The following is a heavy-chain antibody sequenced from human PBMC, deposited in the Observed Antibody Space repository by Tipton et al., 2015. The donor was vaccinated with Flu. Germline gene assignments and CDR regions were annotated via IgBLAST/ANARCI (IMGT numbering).Heavy chain of an antibody. CDR1: GGSISSYH. CDR2: MHHSGGT. V-gene: IGHV4-59*01. J-gene: IGHJ6*02. CDR3: AKEGLTYYGMDV. Sequence: TLSLTCTVSGGSISSYHWSWIRQSPGRGLEWIGNMHHSGGTNYNPSLKGRVTMSIDTSKNQFSLKLTSVAAADTAVYYCAKEGLTYYGMDVWGQGTTVIVSS.